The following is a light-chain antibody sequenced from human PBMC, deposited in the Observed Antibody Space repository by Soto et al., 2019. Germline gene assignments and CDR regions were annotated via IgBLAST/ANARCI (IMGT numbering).Light chain of an antibody. CDR3: HQYNNWWT. Sequence: EIVMTQSPATLSVSPGERATLSCRASQSVSNNLAWYQKKPGHAPRLLIYGASTRATGIPARFSGSGSGTEFTLTISSLQSEDFAFYYCHQYNNWWTFGQGTRVDIK. CDR2: GAS. CDR1: QSVSNN. J-gene: IGKJ1*01. V-gene: IGKV3-15*01.